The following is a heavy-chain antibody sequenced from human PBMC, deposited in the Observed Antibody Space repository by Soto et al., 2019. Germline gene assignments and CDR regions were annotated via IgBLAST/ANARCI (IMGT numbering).Heavy chain of an antibody. D-gene: IGHD3-3*01. CDR1: GGSISSQF. Sequence: SETLGLACTFDGGSISSQFCNWIRQPAGRGLGLIGSMDRRGSNNYNPSLRSRITMSADTSVNQFSLKLNSVTAAYTSVYYCARGGKNFWRGPFDYWGQGALGTVSS. CDR3: ARGGKNFWRGPFDY. CDR2: MDRRGSN. J-gene: IGHJ4*02. V-gene: IGHV4-4*07.